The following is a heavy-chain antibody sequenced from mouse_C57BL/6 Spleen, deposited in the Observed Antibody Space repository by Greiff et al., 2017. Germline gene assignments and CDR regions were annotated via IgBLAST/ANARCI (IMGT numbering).Heavy chain of an antibody. CDR2: IRSKSNNSAT. CDR1: GFSFNTYA. D-gene: IGHD2-5*01. CDR3: MRQGLAISNHYYAMDY. Sequence: DVKLVESGGGLVQPTGSLKLSCAASGFSFNTYAMNWVRQAPGQGLEWVARIRSKSNNSATYYADSVKDRLTITRDDSESMLYLKMNNLKTEDTAMYYCMRQGLAISNHYYAMDYWGQGTSVTVSS. J-gene: IGHJ4*01. V-gene: IGHV10-1*01.